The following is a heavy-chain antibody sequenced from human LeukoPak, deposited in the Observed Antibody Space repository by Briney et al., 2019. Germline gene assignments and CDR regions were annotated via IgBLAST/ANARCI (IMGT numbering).Heavy chain of an antibody. Sequence: GGSLRLSCAASGFTFSSYAMSWVRQAPGEGLEWVSAISGSGGSTYYADSVKGRFTISRDNSKNTLYLQMNSLRAEDTAVYYCAKDLTPLTLSMFDYWGQGTLVTVSS. D-gene: IGHD3-16*01. CDR3: AKDLTPLTLSMFDY. CDR1: GFTFSSYA. J-gene: IGHJ4*02. CDR2: ISGSGGST. V-gene: IGHV3-23*01.